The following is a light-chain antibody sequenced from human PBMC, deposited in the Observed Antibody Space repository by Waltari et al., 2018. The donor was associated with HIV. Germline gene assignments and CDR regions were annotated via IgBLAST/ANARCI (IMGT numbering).Light chain of an antibody. CDR3: QQYDNYLWT. J-gene: IGKJ1*01. CDR2: RAS. V-gene: IGKV1-5*03. Sequence: DIQLPQSPFTPSASVGDRVTITCRASQSISSWLAWYQQKPGNVPKLLIYRASTLESGVPSRFSGSGSGTEFTLTISSLQPDDFATYYCQQYDNYLWTFGQGTKVEIK. CDR1: QSISSW.